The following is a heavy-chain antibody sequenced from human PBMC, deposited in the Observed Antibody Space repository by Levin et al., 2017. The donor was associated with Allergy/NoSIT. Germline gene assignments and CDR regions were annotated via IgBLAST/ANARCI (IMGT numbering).Heavy chain of an antibody. V-gene: IGHV2-70*01. Sequence: SGPTLVKPTQTLTLTCTFSGFSLNPNGMCVSWIRQPPGKALEWLALIDWDGDKYYRTSLKTRLTISKDTSNNQVVLTMTNMDPVDTATFYCARTSYYDYGGYYSGRGWFDPWGQGTLVTVSS. CDR2: IDWDGDK. CDR3: ARTSYYDYGGYYSGRGWFDP. D-gene: IGHD3-22*01. CDR1: GFSLNPNGMC. J-gene: IGHJ5*02.